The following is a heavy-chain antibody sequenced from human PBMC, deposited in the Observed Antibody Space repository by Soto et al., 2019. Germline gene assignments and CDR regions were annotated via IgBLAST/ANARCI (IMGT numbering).Heavy chain of an antibody. CDR1: GYTFTSYD. Sequence: ASVKVSCKASGYTFTSYDINWVRQATGQGLEWMGWMNPNSGNTGYAQKFQGRVTMTRNTSISTAYMELSSLRSEDTAVYYCARGVDADFWSGYYGRFDDWGQGSLVTVSS. D-gene: IGHD3-3*01. CDR3: ARGVDADFWSGYYGRFDD. V-gene: IGHV1-8*01. J-gene: IGHJ4*02. CDR2: MNPNSGNT.